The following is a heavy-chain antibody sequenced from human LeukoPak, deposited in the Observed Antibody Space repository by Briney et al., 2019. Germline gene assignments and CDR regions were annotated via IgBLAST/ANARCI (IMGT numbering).Heavy chain of an antibody. Sequence: GGSLRLSCVGSGFTFSTFWMAWVRQAPGKGLEWVANMKHDGSAKHYVDSVEGRFTISRDNAKNSLYLQMNSLRAEDTAVYYCARDVDGNLDYWGQGTLVTVSS. V-gene: IGHV3-7*01. CDR1: GFTFSTFW. CDR2: MKHDGSAK. J-gene: IGHJ4*02. CDR3: ARDVDGNLDY. D-gene: IGHD1-14*01.